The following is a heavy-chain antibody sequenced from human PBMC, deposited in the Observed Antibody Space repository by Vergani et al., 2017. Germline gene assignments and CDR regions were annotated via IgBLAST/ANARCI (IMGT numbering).Heavy chain of an antibody. CDR3: ARDTTYGDYGGVDY. CDR1: GGSLSSGGYY. J-gene: IGHJ4*02. V-gene: IGHV4-31*03. CDR2: IYYSGST. D-gene: IGHD4-17*01. Sequence: QVQLQESGPGLVKPSQTLSLTCTVSGGSLSSGGYYWSWIRQHPGKGLEWIGYIYYSGSTYYNPSLKSRVTISVDTSKNQFSLKLSSVTAADTAVYYCARDTTYGDYGGVDYWGQGTLVTVSS.